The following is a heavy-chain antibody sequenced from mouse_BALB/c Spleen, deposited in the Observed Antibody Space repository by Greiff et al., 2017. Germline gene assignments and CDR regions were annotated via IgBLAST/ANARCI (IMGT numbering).Heavy chain of an antibody. CDR1: GFNITDTY. CDR3: ARYLIDY. V-gene: IGHV14-3*02. J-gene: IGHJ2*01. Sequence: EVQLQQSGAELVKPGASVKLSCTASGFNITDTYMHWVKQRPEQGLEWIGRIDPANGDTKYDPKFQGKATITADTSSNTAYLQLSTLTSEDTSVYYCARYLIDYWGQGTTLTVSS. CDR2: IDPANGDT.